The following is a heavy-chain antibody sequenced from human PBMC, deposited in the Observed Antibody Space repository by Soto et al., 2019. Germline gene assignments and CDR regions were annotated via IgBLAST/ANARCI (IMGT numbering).Heavy chain of an antibody. CDR1: GVSIGSSTNY. D-gene: IGHD6-25*01. Sequence: SQTLSLTCTVSGVSIGSSTNYWGWIRQPPGKGLEWIGTIYYSGTTYYNPSLKSRVTISVDTSTNQLSLKLSSVTAADTAVYYCARPSGGGAFDILGQGTMVTVSS. CDR2: IYYSGTT. CDR3: ARPSGGGAFDI. V-gene: IGHV4-39*01. J-gene: IGHJ3*02.